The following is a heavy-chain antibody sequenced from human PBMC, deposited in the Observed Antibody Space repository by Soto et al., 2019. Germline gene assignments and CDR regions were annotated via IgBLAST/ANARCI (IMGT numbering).Heavy chain of an antibody. CDR3: ASERFDP. CDR1: GFTFSSYW. Sequence: EVQLVESGGGLVQPGGSLRLSCEASGFTFSSYWMHWVRQAPGKGLVWVSRIKSDGSSTIYADSVKGRLTISRDNAKKTMYMQMNRLRVEVTVVYYCASERFDPWGQVTLGTVSS. CDR2: IKSDGSST. J-gene: IGHJ5*02. V-gene: IGHV3-74*01.